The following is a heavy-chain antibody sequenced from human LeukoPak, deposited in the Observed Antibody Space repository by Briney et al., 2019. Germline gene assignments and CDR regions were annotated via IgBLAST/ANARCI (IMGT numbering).Heavy chain of an antibody. V-gene: IGHV5-51*01. J-gene: IGHJ4*02. D-gene: IGHD3-3*01. CDR3: ARLITIFGAGTGYFDY. Sequence: PGGSLGLSCKGSVYSFTSYWIGWVRQMRGKGLEWVGIIYSGDSDTRCSPSFQGQGTTSADKSISTAYLQWISLKASDTAMYYCARLITIFGAGTGYFDYWGQGTLVTVSS. CDR2: IYSGDSDT. CDR1: VYSFTSYW.